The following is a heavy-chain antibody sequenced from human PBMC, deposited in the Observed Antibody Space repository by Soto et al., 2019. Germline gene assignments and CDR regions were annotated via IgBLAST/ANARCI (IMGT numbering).Heavy chain of an antibody. CDR3: ARAGDIAAAGTNDY. D-gene: IGHD6-13*01. CDR2: IYYSGST. CDR1: GGSISSYY. Sequence: SETLSLTCTVSGGSISSYYWSWIRQPPGKGLEWIGYIYYSGSTNYNPSLKSRVTISVGTSKNQFSLKLSSVTAADTAVYYCARAGDIAAAGTNDYWGQGTLVTVPQ. V-gene: IGHV4-59*01. J-gene: IGHJ4*02.